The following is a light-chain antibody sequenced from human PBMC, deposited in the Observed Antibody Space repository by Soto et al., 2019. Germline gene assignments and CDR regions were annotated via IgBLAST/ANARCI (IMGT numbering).Light chain of an antibody. J-gene: IGKJ1*01. V-gene: IGKV1-5*03. Sequence: DIQMTQSPSTLSGSVGDRVTITCRASQTISSWLAWYQQKPGKAPKLLIYKESTLKSGVPSRFSGSGSGTEFTLTISSLQPDDFATYYSPRYNSYSEASGQGTKVDIK. CDR3: PRYNSYSEA. CDR2: KES. CDR1: QTISSW.